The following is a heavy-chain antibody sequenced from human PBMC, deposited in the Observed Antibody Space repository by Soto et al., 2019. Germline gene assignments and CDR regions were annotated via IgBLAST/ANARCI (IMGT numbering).Heavy chain of an antibody. V-gene: IGHV1-18*04. J-gene: IGHJ4*02. CDR3: ARDLNWNNVLGFDS. D-gene: IGHD1-20*01. Sequence: PLVQSGDEVKKPEASVKVSCRASGYIFNSVGISWLRQVPGQGLEWMGWVSTYSEHTKSVQKFQDRVTLTADTSTSTVHMELRSLRSADTAVYYCARDLNWNNVLGFDSWGQGTLVTVSS. CDR2: VSTYSEHT. CDR1: GYIFNSVG.